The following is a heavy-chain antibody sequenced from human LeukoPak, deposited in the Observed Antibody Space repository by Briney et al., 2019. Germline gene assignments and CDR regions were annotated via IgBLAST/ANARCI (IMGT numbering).Heavy chain of an antibody. D-gene: IGHD2-2*02. V-gene: IGHV1-69*04. CDR3: ARGVVVVPAAIRGAFDY. Sequence: SVKVSCKASGGTFSSYAISWVRQAPGQGLEWRGRSIPILGIAIYAQKFQGRVTITADESTSTAYMELSSLRSEDTAVYYCARGVVVVPAAIRGAFDYWGQGTLVTVSS. J-gene: IGHJ4*02. CDR1: GGTFSSYA. CDR2: SIPILGIA.